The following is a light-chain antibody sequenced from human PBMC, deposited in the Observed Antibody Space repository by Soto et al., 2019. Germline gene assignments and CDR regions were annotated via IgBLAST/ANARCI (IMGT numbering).Light chain of an antibody. CDR1: NNDVGGYNY. CDR3: SSYTSIGNYE. Sequence: QAALTQAASLAGSPRQAIAISFTGINNDVGGYNYVSWYQHHPGKAPKLMIYDVSNRPSGVSDRFSGSKSGNTASLTISGLQAEDEADYYCSSYTSIGNYEFGTGSKVP. CDR2: DVS. J-gene: IGLJ1*01. V-gene: IGLV2-14*03.